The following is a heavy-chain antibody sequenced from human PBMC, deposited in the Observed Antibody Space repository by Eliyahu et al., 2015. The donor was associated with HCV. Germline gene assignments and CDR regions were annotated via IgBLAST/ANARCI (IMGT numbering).Heavy chain of an antibody. D-gene: IGHD6-19*01. J-gene: IGHJ6*02. CDR1: GFTFXDYA. CDR3: AKSAVTDYYYYGMDV. CDR2: ISWNSGSI. V-gene: IGHV3-9*01. Sequence: EVQLVESGGGLVQPGRSLRLSCAASGFTFXDYAMHWVRQAPGKGLEWVSGISWNSGSIGYADSVKGRFTISRDNAKNSLYLQMNSLRAEDTALYYCAKSAVTDYYYYGMDVWGQGTTVTVSS.